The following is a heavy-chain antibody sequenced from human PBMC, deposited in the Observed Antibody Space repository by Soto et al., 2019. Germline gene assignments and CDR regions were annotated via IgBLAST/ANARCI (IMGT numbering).Heavy chain of an antibody. CDR3: ARDRSVDIVVLANWFDP. D-gene: IGHD5-12*01. CDR1: GYTFTSYA. CDR2: INAGNGNT. J-gene: IGHJ5*02. V-gene: IGHV1-3*01. Sequence: ASVKVSCKASGYTFTSYAMHWVRQAPGQRLEWMGWINAGNGNTKYSQKFRGRVTITRDTSASTAYMELSSLRSEDTAVYYCARDRSVDIVVLANWFDPWGQGTLVTVS.